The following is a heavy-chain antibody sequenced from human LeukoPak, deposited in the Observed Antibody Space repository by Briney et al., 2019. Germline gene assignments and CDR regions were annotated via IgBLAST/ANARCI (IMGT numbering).Heavy chain of an antibody. CDR2: INPNSGGT. J-gene: IGHJ6*02. CDR3: ARARGATWAEYYYYGMDV. V-gene: IGHV1-2*02. CDR1: GYTFTGYY. D-gene: IGHD5-12*01. Sequence: ASVKVSCKASGYTFTGYYMHWVRRAPGQGLEWMGWINPNSGGTNYAQKFQGRVTMTRYTSISTAYMELSRLRSDDTAVYYCARARGATWAEYYYYGMDVWGQGTTVTVSS.